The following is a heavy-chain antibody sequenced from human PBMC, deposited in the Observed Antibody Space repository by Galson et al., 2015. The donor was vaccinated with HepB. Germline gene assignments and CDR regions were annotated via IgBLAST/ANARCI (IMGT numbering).Heavy chain of an antibody. Sequence: SLRLSCAASGFTFSDYYMSWIRQAPGKGLEWLSYISSSIIYTNYADSVKGRFTISRDNVKNSMYLQMNSLRAEDTAGYYCARVADSDYGDHAHFDSWGLGTLVTVSS. J-gene: IGHJ4*02. CDR1: GFTFSDYY. V-gene: IGHV3-11*06. D-gene: IGHD4-17*01. CDR3: ARVADSDYGDHAHFDS. CDR2: ISSSIIYT.